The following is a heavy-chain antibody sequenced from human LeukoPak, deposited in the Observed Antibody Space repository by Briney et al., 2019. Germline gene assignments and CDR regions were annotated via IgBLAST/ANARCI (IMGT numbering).Heavy chain of an antibody. D-gene: IGHD3-22*01. J-gene: IGHJ4*02. Sequence: ASVKVSCKASGYTFTSYGISWVRQAPGQGLEWMGWISAYNGNTNYAQKLQGRGTMTTDTSTSTAYMELRSLRSDDTAVYYCASTYDSSGPNDYWGQGTLVPVSS. CDR3: ASTYDSSGPNDY. V-gene: IGHV1-18*01. CDR2: ISAYNGNT. CDR1: GYTFTSYG.